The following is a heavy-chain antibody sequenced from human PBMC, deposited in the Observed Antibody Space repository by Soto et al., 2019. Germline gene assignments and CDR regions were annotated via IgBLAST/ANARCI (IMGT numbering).Heavy chain of an antibody. V-gene: IGHV3-23*01. CDR2: ISGSGGST. D-gene: IGHD3-3*01. J-gene: IGHJ4*02. CDR3: AKAGRITIFGVVIMYFDY. Sequence: PGGSLRLSCAASGFTFSSYAMSWVRQAPGKGLEWVSAISGSGGSTYYAVSVKGRFTISRDNSKNTLYLQMNSLRAEDTAVYYCAKAGRITIFGVVIMYFDYWGQGTLVTVSS. CDR1: GFTFSSYA.